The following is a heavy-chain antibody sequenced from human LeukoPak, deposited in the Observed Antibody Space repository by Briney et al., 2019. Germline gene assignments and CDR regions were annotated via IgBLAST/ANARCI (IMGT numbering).Heavy chain of an antibody. V-gene: IGHV1-2*02. CDR1: GYTFTGYY. J-gene: IGHJ4*02. CDR3: ARDDYGDYVLSY. CDR2: INPNSGGT. D-gene: IGHD4-17*01. Sequence: ASVKVSCKASGYTFTGYYMHWVRQAPGQGLEWMGWINPNSGGTNYAQKFQGRVTMTRDTSISTAYMELRSLRSDDTAVYYCARDDYGDYVLSYWGQGTLVTVSS.